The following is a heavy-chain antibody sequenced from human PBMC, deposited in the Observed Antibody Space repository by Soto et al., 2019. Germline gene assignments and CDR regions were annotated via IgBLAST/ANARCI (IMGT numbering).Heavy chain of an antibody. J-gene: IGHJ4*02. V-gene: IGHV3-74*01. CDR2: IHSDGSST. CDR1: GFTFSYYC. CDR3: ARDPGTGYYDSSGYYYD. Sequence: VGSLRLCCAASGFTFSYYCMHWVRQAPGQGLVWVSRIHSDGSSTTYADSVKGRFTISRDNAKNTLYLQMNSLRAEDTAVYYCARDPGTGYYDSSGYYYDWGQGTLVTVS. D-gene: IGHD3-22*01.